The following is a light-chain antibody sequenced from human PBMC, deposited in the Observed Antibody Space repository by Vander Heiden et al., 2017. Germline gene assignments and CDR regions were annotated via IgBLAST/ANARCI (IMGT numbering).Light chain of an antibody. CDR3: VPNSRSHIWV. Sequence: QTMVTQEPSLSVSPEWTVALTFGLSSASVSPSPYPLWYQQTPVQALRALIYNTGTRSSGVPVRFSDFINGNKAALSIAEAQEDDESDYYVVPNSRSHIWVFGGGTKLTVL. V-gene: IGLV8-61*01. CDR1: SASVSPSPY. J-gene: IGLJ3*02. CDR2: NTG.